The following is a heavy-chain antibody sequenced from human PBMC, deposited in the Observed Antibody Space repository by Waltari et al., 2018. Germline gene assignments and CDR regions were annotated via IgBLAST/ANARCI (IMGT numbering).Heavy chain of an antibody. CDR3: ARDDSTLARNSGMDV. J-gene: IGHJ6*02. D-gene: IGHD3-22*01. Sequence: EVQLVESGGGLVKPGGSLRLSCTASGFTFSTYDMNWVRQAQGRGREWVSYISSSSMHIYTADSVKGRFTIARDNARNALYLQMHSLTAEDTAVYYCARDDSTLARNSGMDVWGQGTTVTVSS. CDR2: ISSSSMHI. V-gene: IGHV3-21*01. CDR1: GFTFSTYD.